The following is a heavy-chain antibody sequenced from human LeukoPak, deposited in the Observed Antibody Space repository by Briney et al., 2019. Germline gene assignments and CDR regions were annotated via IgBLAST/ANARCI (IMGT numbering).Heavy chain of an antibody. CDR1: GFTLGHAW. Sequence: GGSLRLSCAASGFTLGHAWMRWVRQAPGKGLEWVGRIKSKTDGGTTDFAAPVKGRFTISRDDSENTLYLQMNSLKTEDTAVYYCTRVTVTSYYFVYWGQGTLVTVSS. CDR3: TRVTVTSYYFVY. D-gene: IGHD4-17*01. CDR2: IKSKTDGGTT. V-gene: IGHV3-15*01. J-gene: IGHJ4*02.